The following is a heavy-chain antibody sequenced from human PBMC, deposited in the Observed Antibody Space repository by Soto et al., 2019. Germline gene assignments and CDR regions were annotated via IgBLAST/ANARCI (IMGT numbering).Heavy chain of an antibody. J-gene: IGHJ4*02. CDR1: GYTFSSYG. CDR2: ISGFNGNT. D-gene: IGHD6-25*01. CDR3: ARDSGSGPFDY. V-gene: IGHV1-18*01. Sequence: ASVKVSCKASGYTFSSYGISWVRQAPGQGLEWMGWISGFNGNTNYAQKLQGRVTMTTDTSTSTAYMELRSLRSDDTAVYYCARDSGSGPFDYWGQGTLVTVSS.